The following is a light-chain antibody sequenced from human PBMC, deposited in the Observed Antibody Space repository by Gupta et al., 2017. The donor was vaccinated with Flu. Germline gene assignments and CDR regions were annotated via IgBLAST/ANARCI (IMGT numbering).Light chain of an antibody. CDR1: QSLVHSDGNTY. CDR3: MQGTHWPPWT. J-gene: IGKJ1*01. Sequence: DVVMTQPPLSLPVTLGQPASISCRSSQSLVHSDGNTYLNWFQQRPGQSPRRLIYKVSNRDPGVPDRFSGSGSGTDFTLRISRVEAEDVGVYYCMQGTHWPPWTFGQGTKVEIK. CDR2: KVS. V-gene: IGKV2-30*02.